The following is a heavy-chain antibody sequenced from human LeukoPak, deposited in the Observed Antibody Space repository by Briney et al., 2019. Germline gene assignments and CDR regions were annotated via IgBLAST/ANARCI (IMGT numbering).Heavy chain of an antibody. CDR1: GFTVSSNY. Sequence: GGSLRLSCAASGFTVSSNYMSWVLQAPGKGLEWVSVIYSGGSTYYADSVKGRFTISRDNSKNTLYLQMNSLRAEDTAVYYCASKVNDILTGPLDAFDIWGQGTMVTVSS. D-gene: IGHD3-9*01. V-gene: IGHV3-53*01. CDR2: IYSGGST. J-gene: IGHJ3*02. CDR3: ASKVNDILTGPLDAFDI.